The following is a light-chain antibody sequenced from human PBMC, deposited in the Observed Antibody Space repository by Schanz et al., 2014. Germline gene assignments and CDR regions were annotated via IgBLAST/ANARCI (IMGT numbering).Light chain of an antibody. CDR2: DVS. V-gene: IGLV2-11*01. Sequence: SALTQPRSVSGSPGQSVTISCTGTSSDVGGYNYVSWSQQHPGKAPKLMIYDVSKRPSGVPDRFSGSKSGNTASLTVSGLQAEDEADYYCSSYAGSNNLVFGGGTKLTVL. CDR1: SSDVGGYNY. J-gene: IGLJ3*02. CDR3: SSYAGSNNLV.